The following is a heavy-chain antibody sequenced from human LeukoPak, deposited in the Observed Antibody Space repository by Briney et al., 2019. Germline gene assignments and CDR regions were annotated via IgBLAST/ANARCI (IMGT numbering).Heavy chain of an antibody. J-gene: IGHJ5*02. CDR2: IYYSGST. CDR1: GGSFSSYY. V-gene: IGHV4-39*01. CDR3: TRRPYSSSWYDWFDP. D-gene: IGHD6-13*01. Sequence: SETLSLTCAVYGGSFSSYYWGWIRQPPGKGLEWIGSIYYSGSTYYNPSLKSRVTISVDTSKNQFSLKLSSVTAADTAVYYCTRRPYSSSWYDWFDPWGQGTLVTVSS.